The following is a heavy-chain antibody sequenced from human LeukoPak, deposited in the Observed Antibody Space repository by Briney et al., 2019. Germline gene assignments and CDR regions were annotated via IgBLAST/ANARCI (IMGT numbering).Heavy chain of an antibody. V-gene: IGHV4-39*01. CDR1: GGSISSSSYY. D-gene: IGHD2-15*01. CDR3: ARQYGYCSGGSCYLYYYYYYGMDV. J-gene: IGHJ6*02. Sequence: PSETLSLTCTVSGGSISSSSYYWGWIRQPPGKGLAWIGSIYYSGSTYYNPSLKSRVTISVDTSKNQFSLKLSSVTAADTAVYYCARQYGYCSGGSCYLYYYYYYGMDVWGQGTTVTVSS. CDR2: IYYSGST.